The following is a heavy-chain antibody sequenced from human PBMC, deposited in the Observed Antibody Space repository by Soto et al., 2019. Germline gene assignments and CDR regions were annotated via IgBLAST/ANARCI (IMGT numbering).Heavy chain of an antibody. CDR2: TNGDGSST. D-gene: IGHD6-19*01. V-gene: IGHV3-74*01. Sequence: EVQLVESGGGLVQPGGSLRLSCAASGFIFSNYWMHWVRQTPGKGLDWVSRTNGDGSSTSYADSVKGRFTISRDSTTNTLYLQMNSLSVEDTAVYYCARAQWPHTFDYWGRGTLVTVSS. J-gene: IGHJ4*02. CDR1: GFIFSNYW. CDR3: ARAQWPHTFDY.